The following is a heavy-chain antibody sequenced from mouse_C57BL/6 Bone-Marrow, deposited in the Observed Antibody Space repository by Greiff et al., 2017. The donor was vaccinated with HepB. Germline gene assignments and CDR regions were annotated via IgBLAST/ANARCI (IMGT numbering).Heavy chain of an antibody. Sequence: QVQLKQSGAELARPGASVKLSCKASGYTFTSYGISWVKQRTGQGLEWIGEIYPRSGNTYYNEKFKGKATLTADKSSSTAYMELRSLTSEDSAVYFCAREDSNPPCRYWGQGTTLTVSS. CDR2: IYPRSGNT. J-gene: IGHJ2*01. V-gene: IGHV1-81*01. CDR3: AREDSNPPCRY. D-gene: IGHD2-5*01. CDR1: GYTFTSYG.